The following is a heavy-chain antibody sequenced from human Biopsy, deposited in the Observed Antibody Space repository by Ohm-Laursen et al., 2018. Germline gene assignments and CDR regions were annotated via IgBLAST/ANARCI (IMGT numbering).Heavy chain of an antibody. CDR2: INCKTGAT. J-gene: IGHJ4*02. Sequence: ASVKVSCKAPGGTFSNNGVNWVRQAPGQGLEWLGYINCKTGATNYAQKFQGTVTMTRDTSISTAYLALGSLRSADTAIYYCARDPLNGHKHFDYWGQGSLVTVSS. CDR1: GGTFSNNG. V-gene: IGHV1-2*02. CDR3: ARDPLNGHKHFDY. D-gene: IGHD2-8*01.